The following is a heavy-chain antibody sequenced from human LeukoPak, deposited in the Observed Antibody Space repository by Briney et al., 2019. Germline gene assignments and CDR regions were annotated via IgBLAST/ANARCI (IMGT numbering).Heavy chain of an antibody. CDR1: RGTFSNLA. V-gene: IGHV1-69*05. Sequence: ASVKVSCKASRGTFSNLAFSWVRHAPGQGLEWMGGIIPAFGTPSYPQRFHGRVTISTDESTSSVYMELSGLRSEDTAVYYCSTRGGSTSSLDSWGQGTLV. J-gene: IGHJ4*02. D-gene: IGHD6-6*01. CDR2: IIPAFGTP. CDR3: STRGGSTSSLDS.